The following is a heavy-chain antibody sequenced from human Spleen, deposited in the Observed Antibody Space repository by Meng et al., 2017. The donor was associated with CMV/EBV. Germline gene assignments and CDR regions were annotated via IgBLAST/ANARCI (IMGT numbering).Heavy chain of an antibody. CDR1: YA. Sequence: YAISWLRQAPGQGLEWMGGVIPIFGTTNYAQKFQGRVTITTDQSAFTAYMELSSLRSDDTAVYYCARGRIVVLPAAIGPHLYHFDYWGQGALVTVSS. V-gene: IGHV1-69*05. CDR2: VIPIFGTT. J-gene: IGHJ4*02. D-gene: IGHD2-2*01. CDR3: ARGRIVVLPAAIGPHLYHFDY.